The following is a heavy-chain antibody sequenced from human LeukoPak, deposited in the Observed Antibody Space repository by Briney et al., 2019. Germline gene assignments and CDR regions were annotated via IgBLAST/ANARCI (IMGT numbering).Heavy chain of an antibody. CDR1: GFTFSNYA. Sequence: GGSLRLSCAASGFTFSNYAMNWVRQAPGKGLEWVSYISSSSTSTIYYADSVKGRFTISRDNAKNSLYLQMNSLRDEDTAVYYCARDLRGYCSGGDCYSVHAFDIWGQGTMVAVSS. CDR3: ARDLRGYCSGGDCYSVHAFDI. V-gene: IGHV3-48*02. CDR2: ISSSSTSTI. J-gene: IGHJ3*02. D-gene: IGHD2-15*01.